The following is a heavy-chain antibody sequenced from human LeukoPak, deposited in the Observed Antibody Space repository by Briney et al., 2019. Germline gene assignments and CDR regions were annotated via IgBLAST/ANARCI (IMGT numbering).Heavy chain of an antibody. CDR3: ARQNSLIAVAGYFDY. Sequence: PSETLSLTCTVSDGSIGSSSYYWGWIRQPPGTGLEWIGSIYYSGSTYYNPSLKSRVTISVDTSKNQFSLKLSSVTAADTAVYYCARQNSLIAVAGYFDYWGQGTLVTVSS. CDR1: DGSIGSSSYY. D-gene: IGHD6-19*01. J-gene: IGHJ4*02. V-gene: IGHV4-39*01. CDR2: IYYSGST.